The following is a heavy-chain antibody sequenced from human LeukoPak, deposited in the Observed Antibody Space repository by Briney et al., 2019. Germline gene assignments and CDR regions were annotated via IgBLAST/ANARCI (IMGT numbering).Heavy chain of an antibody. CDR1: GFTFSSYG. V-gene: IGHV3-33*01. J-gene: IGHJ3*02. Sequence: QSGRSLRLSCAASGFTFSSYGTHWVRQAPGKGLEWVAVIWYDGSNKYYADSVKGRFTISRDNSKNTLYLQMNSLRAEDTAVYYCARDIRDYYDSSGYWSDAFDIWGQGTMVTVSS. CDR2: IWYDGSNK. D-gene: IGHD3-22*01. CDR3: ARDIRDYYDSSGYWSDAFDI.